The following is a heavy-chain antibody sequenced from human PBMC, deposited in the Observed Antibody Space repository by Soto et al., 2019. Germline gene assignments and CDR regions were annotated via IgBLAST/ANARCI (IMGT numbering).Heavy chain of an antibody. CDR2: IIPIFGTA. Sequence: GASVKVSCKASGGTFSSYALSWVRQASGQGIEWMGGIIPIFGTANYAQKFQGRVTITADESTSTAYMELSSLRSEDTAVYYCAMEILDYDGSGDYYGDWFDPCGQGTLVTVSS. CDR1: GGTFSSYA. V-gene: IGHV1-69*13. D-gene: IGHD3-22*01. J-gene: IGHJ5*02. CDR3: AMEILDYDGSGDYYGDWFDP.